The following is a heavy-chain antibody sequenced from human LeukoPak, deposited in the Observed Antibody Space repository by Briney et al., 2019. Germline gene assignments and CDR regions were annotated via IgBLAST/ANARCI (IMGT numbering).Heavy chain of an antibody. Sequence: SETLSLTCAVYGGSFSGFYWTWIRQTPRKGLEWIGEINHSGTTNYNPSLRGRVTISADTSKNQFSLKLRSVTAADTAVYYCAREYSGSPNPFDYWGQGTLVTVSS. J-gene: IGHJ4*02. CDR1: GGSFSGFY. CDR2: INHSGTT. V-gene: IGHV4-34*01. D-gene: IGHD1-26*01. CDR3: AREYSGSPNPFDY.